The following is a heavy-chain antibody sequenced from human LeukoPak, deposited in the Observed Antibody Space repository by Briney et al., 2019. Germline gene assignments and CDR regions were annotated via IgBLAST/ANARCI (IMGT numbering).Heavy chain of an antibody. J-gene: IGHJ4*02. D-gene: IGHD5-12*01. CDR2: ISYDGSNK. V-gene: IGHV3-30*18. Sequence: GRSLRLSCAASGFTFSSYGMHWVRQAPGKGLEWVAVISYDGSNKYYADSVKGRFTIARDNSKKTLYMQMNSLRAEDTAVSYCAKHRQKVATKGPFDYWGQGTLVTVSS. CDR3: AKHRQKVATKGPFDY. CDR1: GFTFSSYG.